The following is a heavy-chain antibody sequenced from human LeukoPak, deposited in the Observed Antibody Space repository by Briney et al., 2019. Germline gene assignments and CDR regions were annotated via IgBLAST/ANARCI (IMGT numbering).Heavy chain of an antibody. CDR3: ARDIELSC. D-gene: IGHD1-26*01. J-gene: IGHJ4*02. Sequence: GGSLRLSWEASGXTFSDSAMSWVRQASGRGLEWVSLISASGGNSYYAESVKGRFTVSRDSSKNTLHLQMNSLRAEDTAVYYCARDIELSCWGQGTLVTVSS. CDR2: ISASGGNS. V-gene: IGHV3-23*01. CDR1: GXTFSDSA.